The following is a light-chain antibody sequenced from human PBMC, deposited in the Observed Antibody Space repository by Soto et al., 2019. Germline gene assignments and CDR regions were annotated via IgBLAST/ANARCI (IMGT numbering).Light chain of an antibody. Sequence: AIRMTQSPSSFSASPGDRVTITCRASQGISSYLAWYQQKPGKAPKLLIYAASTLQSGVPSRFSGSGSGTFFTLTISLLQSEYSATYYCQQYYSYPLTFGGGTKVEIK. CDR1: QGISSY. J-gene: IGKJ4*01. V-gene: IGKV1-8*01. CDR3: QQYYSYPLT. CDR2: AAS.